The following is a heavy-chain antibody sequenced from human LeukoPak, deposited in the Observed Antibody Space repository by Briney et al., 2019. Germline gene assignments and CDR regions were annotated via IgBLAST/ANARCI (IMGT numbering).Heavy chain of an antibody. D-gene: IGHD6-6*01. CDR1: GYTFTNYW. J-gene: IGHJ3*02. Sequence: PGGSLKTSCKGSGYTFTNYWIGWVRQMPGKGLEWMGIMYPGDSDTRYSPSFQGQVTISADKSISTAYLQWSSLKASDTAMYYCARRSIAEPRGSAFDIWGQGTMVTVSS. CDR2: MYPGDSDT. V-gene: IGHV5-51*01. CDR3: ARRSIAEPRGSAFDI.